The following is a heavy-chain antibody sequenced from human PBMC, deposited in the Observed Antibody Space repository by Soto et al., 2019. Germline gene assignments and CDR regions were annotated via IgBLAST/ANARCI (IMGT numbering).Heavy chain of an antibody. CDR1: GGTFSSYA. CDR3: ARNRGAYYDSSGYSGNFDY. Sequence: ASVKVSCKASGGTFSSYAISWVRQAPGQGLEWMGGIIPIFGTANYAQKFQGRVTITADESTSTAYMELSSLRSEDTAVYYCARNRGAYYDSSGYSGNFDYWGQGTLVTVSS. V-gene: IGHV1-69*13. J-gene: IGHJ4*02. D-gene: IGHD3-22*01. CDR2: IIPIFGTA.